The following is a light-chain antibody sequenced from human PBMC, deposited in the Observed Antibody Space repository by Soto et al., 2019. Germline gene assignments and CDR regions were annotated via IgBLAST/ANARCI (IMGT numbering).Light chain of an antibody. CDR1: SSDVGTYNY. CDR3: SSYTSSSTSVV. CDR2: DVS. J-gene: IGLJ2*01. V-gene: IGLV2-14*03. Sequence: QSALTQPASVSGSPGQSITISCTGTSSDVGTYNYVSCYQQHPGKAPKLMIYDVSNRPSGVSDRFSGSKSGNTASLTISGLQAEDEADYYCSSYTSSSTSVVFGGGTKLTVL.